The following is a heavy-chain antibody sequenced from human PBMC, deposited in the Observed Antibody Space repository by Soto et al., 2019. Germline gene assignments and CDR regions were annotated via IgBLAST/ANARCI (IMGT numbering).Heavy chain of an antibody. J-gene: IGHJ4*02. Sequence: PGESLKISCKASGYSFTSYWIGWVRQMPGKGLEYMGIIWPGDSDTRYSPSFQGQVTMSVDKSINTAYLQWRSLEASDTAMYYCATLDCAGGRCFPFDHWGQGSLVTVSS. D-gene: IGHD2-8*02. CDR1: GYSFTSYW. CDR3: ATLDCAGGRCFPFDH. CDR2: IWPGDSDT. V-gene: IGHV5-51*01.